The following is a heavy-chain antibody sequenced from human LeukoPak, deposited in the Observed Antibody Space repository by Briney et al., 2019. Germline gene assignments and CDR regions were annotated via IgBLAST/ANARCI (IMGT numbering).Heavy chain of an antibody. D-gene: IGHD2-2*01. J-gene: IGHJ6*03. Sequence: PSQTLSLTCTVSGGSISSGSYYWRWLRQPAGTGLEWVGRIYTSGSTNYNPSLKSRVTISVDTSKNQFSLKLSSVTAADTAVYYCARGSRVAAMRVSYYYYYMDVWGKGTTVTISS. CDR2: IYTSGST. CDR1: GGSISSGSYY. CDR3: ARGSRVAAMRVSYYYYYMDV. V-gene: IGHV4-61*02.